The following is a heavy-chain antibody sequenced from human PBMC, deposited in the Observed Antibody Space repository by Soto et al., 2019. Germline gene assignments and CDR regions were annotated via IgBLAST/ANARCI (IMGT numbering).Heavy chain of an antibody. CDR2: IAVGSGYT. D-gene: IGHD2-8*01. V-gene: IGHV1-58*01. J-gene: IGHJ4*02. CDR1: GFTFTSSA. Sequence: SVKVSCKASGFTFTSSAFQWVRQARGQRLEWIGWIAVGSGYTNYAQRFQDRVTLTRDMSTATTYMELSRLTSEDTAIYYCAADATAWQQMVPSDYWGQGTLVAVSS. CDR3: AADATAWQQMVPSDY.